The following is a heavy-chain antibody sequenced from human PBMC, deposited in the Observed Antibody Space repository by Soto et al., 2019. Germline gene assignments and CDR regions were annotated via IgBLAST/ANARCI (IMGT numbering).Heavy chain of an antibody. CDR3: AALIVVVMYPDY. CDR1: GFTFSSYA. CDR2: ISGSGGRT. J-gene: IGHJ4*02. V-gene: IGHV3-23*01. D-gene: IGHD3-22*01. Sequence: EVQLLESGGGLVQPGGSLRLSCAASGFTFSSYAMSLVRQSPGKGLEWVSAISGSGGRTYYADSVKGRFTISRDNSKNTLYLQRNSLRAEDTAVYYCAALIVVVMYPDYWGQGTLVTVSS.